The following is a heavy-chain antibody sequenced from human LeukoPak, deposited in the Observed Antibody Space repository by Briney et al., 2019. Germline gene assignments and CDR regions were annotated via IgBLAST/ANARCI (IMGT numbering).Heavy chain of an antibody. CDR3: ARVGHSSSWLRSYYFDY. V-gene: IGHV4-38-2*02. Sequence: SETLSLTCTVSGYSISSGYYWGWIRQPPGKGLEWIGSIYHSGNTYYNPSLKSRVTISVDTSKNQFSLKLSSVTAADTAVYYCARVGHSSSWLRSYYFDYWGQGTLVTVSS. CDR1: GYSISSGYY. J-gene: IGHJ4*02. CDR2: IYHSGNT. D-gene: IGHD6-13*01.